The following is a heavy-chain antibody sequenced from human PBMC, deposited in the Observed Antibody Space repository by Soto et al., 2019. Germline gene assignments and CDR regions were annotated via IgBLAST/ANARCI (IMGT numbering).Heavy chain of an antibody. J-gene: IGHJ6*02. V-gene: IGHV1-69*13. Sequence: GASVKVSCKASGGTFSSYAISWVRQAPGQGLEWMGGIIPIFGTANYAQKFQGRVTITADESTSTAYMELSSLRSEDTAVYYCAGTNFWSGYSGYYYYYGMDVWGQGTTVTVSS. D-gene: IGHD3-3*01. CDR1: GGTFSSYA. CDR2: IIPIFGTA. CDR3: AGTNFWSGYSGYYYYYGMDV.